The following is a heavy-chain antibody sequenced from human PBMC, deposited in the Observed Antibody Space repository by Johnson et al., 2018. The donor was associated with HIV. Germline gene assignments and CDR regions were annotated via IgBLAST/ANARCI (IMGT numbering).Heavy chain of an antibody. V-gene: IGHV3-30*02. Sequence: QEKLVESGGGVVQPGGSLRLSCAASGFTFSSYGMHWVRQAPGKGLEWVAFIRYDGSNKYYADSVKGRFTISRDNSKNTLYLQMNSLRVEDTAVYYCAKDLRQVAVWGTYRYNLGDTYDIWGQGTMVTVSS. J-gene: IGHJ3*02. CDR3: AKDLRQVAVWGTYRYNLGDTYDI. CDR1: GFTFSSYG. D-gene: IGHD3-16*02. CDR2: IRYDGSNK.